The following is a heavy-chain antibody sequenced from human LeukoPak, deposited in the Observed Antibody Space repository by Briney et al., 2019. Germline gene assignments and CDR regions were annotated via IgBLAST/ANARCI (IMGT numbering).Heavy chain of an antibody. Sequence: GGSLRLSCAASGFTFSSYIMSWVRQAPGKGLEWVSSISSDSSYIFYADSVEGRFTISRDNAKNALYLQTNSLRAEDTAVYYCARGDYYDPQGMDVWGQGTTVTVSS. J-gene: IGHJ6*02. V-gene: IGHV3-21*01. CDR3: ARGDYYDPQGMDV. CDR1: GFTFSSYI. CDR2: ISSDSSYI. D-gene: IGHD3-22*01.